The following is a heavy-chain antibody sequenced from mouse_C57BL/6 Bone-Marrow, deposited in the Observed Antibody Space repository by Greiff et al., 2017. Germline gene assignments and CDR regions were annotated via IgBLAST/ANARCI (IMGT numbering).Heavy chain of an antibody. CDR2: SWRGGGT. D-gene: IGHD1-1*01. CDR3: AKNPPLITTVVGGRGYYAIDY. J-gene: IGHJ4*01. CDR1: GFSLPSYD. V-gene: IGHV2-5*01. Sequence: QVKLQQSGPGLVQPSQSLSITCTVTGFSLPSYDVHWVRQSQGKGLAWRGVSWRGGGTDYSAASMYKLSITKDNSQSQGFFKMNSSPADDTALYCCAKNPPLITTVVGGRGYYAIDYWGQGTSVTVSS.